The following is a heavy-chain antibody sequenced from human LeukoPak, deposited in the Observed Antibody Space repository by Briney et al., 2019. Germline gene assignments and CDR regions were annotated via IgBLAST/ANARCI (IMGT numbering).Heavy chain of an antibody. V-gene: IGHV3-21*01. CDR1: GFTFSSYA. CDR2: IGSSSTYI. D-gene: IGHD3-10*01. CDR3: ARDPHMGRGIIPYYYMDF. Sequence: PGGSLRLSCAASGFTFSSYAMSWVRQAPGKGLEWVSSIGSSSTYIYYADSVKGRFTTSRDNAKNSLYLQMNSLRAEDTAVYYCARDPHMGRGIIPYYYMDFWGKGTTVTVSS. J-gene: IGHJ6*03.